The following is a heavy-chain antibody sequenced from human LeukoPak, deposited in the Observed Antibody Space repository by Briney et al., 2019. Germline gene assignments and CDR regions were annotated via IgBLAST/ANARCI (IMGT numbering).Heavy chain of an antibody. CDR3: ARESLIAAAVNWFDP. CDR1: GFTFSSYE. Sequence: GGSLRLSCAASGFTFSSYEMNWVRQAPGKVLEWVSYISSSGSTIYYADSVKGRFTISRDNAKNSLYLQMNSLRAEDTAVYYCARESLIAAAVNWFDPWGQGALVTVSS. J-gene: IGHJ5*02. CDR2: ISSSGSTI. V-gene: IGHV3-48*03. D-gene: IGHD6-13*01.